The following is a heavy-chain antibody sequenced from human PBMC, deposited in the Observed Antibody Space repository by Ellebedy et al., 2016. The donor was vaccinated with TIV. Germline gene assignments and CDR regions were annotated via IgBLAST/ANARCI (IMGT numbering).Heavy chain of an antibody. Sequence: GESLKISXAASGFTFSSYAMSWVRQAPGKGLEWVSAISGSGGSTYYADSVKGRFTISRDNSKNTLYLQMNSLRAEDTAVYYSAKRRRYSYGPYYYYGIDVWGQGTTVTVSS. CDR2: ISGSGGST. CDR3: AKRRRYSYGPYYYYGIDV. V-gene: IGHV3-23*01. CDR1: GFTFSSYA. J-gene: IGHJ6*02. D-gene: IGHD5-18*01.